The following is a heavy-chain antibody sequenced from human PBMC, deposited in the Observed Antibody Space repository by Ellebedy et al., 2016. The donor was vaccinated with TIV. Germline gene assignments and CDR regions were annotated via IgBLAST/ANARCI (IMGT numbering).Heavy chain of an antibody. CDR1: GFNFNNYG. CDR3: ARRYMDV. J-gene: IGHJ6*03. Sequence: GGSLRLXCAGSGFNFNNYGMSWVRQAPGKGLEWVANIKQDGRDKYYVDSVKGRFTISRDNAKNSVYLQMNNLRAEDTAVYYCARRYMDVWGKGTTVTVSS. V-gene: IGHV3-7*01. CDR2: IKQDGRDK.